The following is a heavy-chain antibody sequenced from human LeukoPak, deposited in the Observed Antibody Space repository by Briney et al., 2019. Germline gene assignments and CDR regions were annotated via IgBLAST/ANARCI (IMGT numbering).Heavy chain of an antibody. J-gene: IGHJ6*02. CDR3: ARESWSYQYYYYGMDV. CDR2: IYSGGST. CDR1: GFTFSSYA. V-gene: IGHV3-53*04. D-gene: IGHD6-13*01. Sequence: GGSLRLSCAASGFTFSSYAMSWVRQAPGKGLKWVSVIYSGGSTYYADSVKGRFTISRHNSKNTLYLQMNSLRAEDTAVYYCARESWSYQYYYYGMDVWGQGTTVTVSS.